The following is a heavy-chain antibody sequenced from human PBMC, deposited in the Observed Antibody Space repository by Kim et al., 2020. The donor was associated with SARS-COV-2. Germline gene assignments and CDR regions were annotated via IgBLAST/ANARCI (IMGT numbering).Heavy chain of an antibody. CDR3: ARDLVPGYQLLWPSSVDY. J-gene: IGHJ4*02. V-gene: IGHV3-33*05. CDR2: ISYDGSNK. D-gene: IGHD2-2*01. CDR1: GFTFSSYG. Sequence: GGSLRLSCAASGFTFSSYGMHWVRQAPGKGLEWVAVISYDGSNKYYADSVKGRFTISRDNSKNTLYLQMNSLRAEDTAVYYCARDLVPGYQLLWPSSVDYWGQGTLVTVSS.